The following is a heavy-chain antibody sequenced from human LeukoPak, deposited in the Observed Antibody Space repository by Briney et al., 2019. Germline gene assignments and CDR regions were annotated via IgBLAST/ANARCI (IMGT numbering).Heavy chain of an antibody. CDR3: AKSGRDYGDYRKYNWFDP. J-gene: IGHJ5*02. CDR2: IWFDGSNK. CDR1: GFTFSSYG. D-gene: IGHD4-17*01. V-gene: IGHV3-33*06. Sequence: PGGSLRLSCAASGFTFSSYGMHWVRQAPGKGLEWVAVIWFDGSNKYYADSVKGRFTISRDNSKNTLYLQMNSLRAEDTAVYYCAKSGRDYGDYRKYNWFDPWGQGTLATVSS.